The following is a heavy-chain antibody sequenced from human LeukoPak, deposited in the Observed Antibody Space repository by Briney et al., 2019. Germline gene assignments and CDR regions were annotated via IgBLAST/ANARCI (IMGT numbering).Heavy chain of an antibody. D-gene: IGHD4-17*01. V-gene: IGHV1-69*04. CDR1: GGTFSSYA. CDR2: IIPILGIA. J-gene: IGHJ4*02. Sequence: GASVKVSCKASGGTFSSYAISWVRQAPGQGLEWMGRIIPILGIANYAQKFQGRVTITADKSTSTAYMELSSLRSEDTAVYYCAREEDGAHYFDYCGEGTLVTVSS. CDR3: AREEDGAHYFDY.